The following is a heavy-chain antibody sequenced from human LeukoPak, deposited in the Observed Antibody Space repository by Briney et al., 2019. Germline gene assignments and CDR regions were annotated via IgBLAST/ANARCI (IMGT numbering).Heavy chain of an antibody. CDR2: IYSGGST. CDR3: ARGFSSWYPLDV. V-gene: IGHV3-53*01. CDR1: GFTVSSNY. Sequence: GGSLRLSCAASGFTVSSNYMSWVREARGKGLEWVSVIYSGGSTYYADSVKGRFTISRDNSKNTLYLQMNSLRAEDTAVHYCARGFSSWYPLDVWGKGTTVTVSS. D-gene: IGHD6-13*01. J-gene: IGHJ6*04.